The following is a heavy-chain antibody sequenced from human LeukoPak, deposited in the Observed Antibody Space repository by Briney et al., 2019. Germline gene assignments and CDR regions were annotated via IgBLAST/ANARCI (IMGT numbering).Heavy chain of an antibody. CDR3: ARDSRDSSGYPTGY. Sequence: ASVKVSCKASGGTFSSYAISWVRQAPGQGLEWMGRIIPILGIANYAQKFQGRVTITADKSTSTAYMELSSLRSEDTAVYYCARDSRDSSGYPTGYWGQGTLVTVSS. CDR1: GGTFSSYA. CDR2: IIPILGIA. D-gene: IGHD3-22*01. J-gene: IGHJ4*02. V-gene: IGHV1-69*04.